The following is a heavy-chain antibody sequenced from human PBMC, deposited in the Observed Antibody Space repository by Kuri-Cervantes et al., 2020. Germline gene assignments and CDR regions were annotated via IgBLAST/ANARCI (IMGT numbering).Heavy chain of an antibody. CDR2: IYYSGST. V-gene: IGHV4-59*08. CDR3: ARHDVGSYYFDY. D-gene: IGHD1-26*01. Sequence: GSLRLSCTVSGGSISSYYWSWIRQPPGKGLEWIGYIYYSGSTNYNPSLKSRVTISVDTSKNQFSLKLSSVTAADTAVYYCARHDVGSYYFDYWGQGTLVTVSS. J-gene: IGHJ4*02. CDR1: GGSISSYY.